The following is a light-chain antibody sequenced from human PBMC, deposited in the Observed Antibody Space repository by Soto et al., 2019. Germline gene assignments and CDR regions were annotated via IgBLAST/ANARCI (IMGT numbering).Light chain of an antibody. CDR1: QSVSSN. J-gene: IGKJ5*01. CDR2: GAS. V-gene: IGKV3-15*01. CDR3: QQYKNWPPIT. Sequence: EIVLTQSPGTLSLSPGERATLSCRASQSVSSNLAWYQQKPGQAPRLLIYGASTRATGIPARFSGSGSGTEFALTISSLQSEDFALYYCQQYKNWPPITFGQGTRLEIK.